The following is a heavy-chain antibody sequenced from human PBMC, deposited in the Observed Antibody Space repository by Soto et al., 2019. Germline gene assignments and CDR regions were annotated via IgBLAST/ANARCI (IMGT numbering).Heavy chain of an antibody. J-gene: IGHJ4*02. Sequence: ASVKVSCKASGGTFSSYAISWVRQAPGQGLEWMGGIIPIFGTANYAQKFQGRVTITADESTSTAYMELSSLRSEDTAVYYCARDPRERPGGIAVAGYWGQGTLVTVSS. V-gene: IGHV1-69*13. D-gene: IGHD6-19*01. CDR2: IIPIFGTA. CDR3: ARDPRERPGGIAVAGY. CDR1: GGTFSSYA.